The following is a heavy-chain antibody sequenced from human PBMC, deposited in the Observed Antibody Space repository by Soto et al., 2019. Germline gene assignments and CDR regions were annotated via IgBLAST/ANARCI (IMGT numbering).Heavy chain of an antibody. Sequence: SKTLSLTCTVSGGSISSSSYYWGWIRQPPGKGLEWIGSIYYSGSTYYNPSLKSRVTISVDTSKNQFSLKLSSVTAADTAVYYCARQARIVGATTPFDYWGQGTLVTVSS. J-gene: IGHJ4*02. CDR1: GGSISSSSYY. V-gene: IGHV4-39*01. CDR3: ARQARIVGATTPFDY. D-gene: IGHD1-26*01. CDR2: IYYSGST.